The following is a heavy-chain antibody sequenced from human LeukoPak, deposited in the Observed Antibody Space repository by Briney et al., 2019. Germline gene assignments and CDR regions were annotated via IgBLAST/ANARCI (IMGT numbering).Heavy chain of an antibody. CDR2: ISAYNGNT. D-gene: IGHD3-16*01. CDR3: ARGRLRVPRSFDP. CDR1: GYTFTSYG. V-gene: IGHV1-18*01. J-gene: IGHJ5*02. Sequence: ASVKVSCKASGYTFTSYGISWVRQAPGQGLEWMGWISAYNGNTNYAQKFQGRVTMTMNTSISTAYMELSSLRSEDTAVYYCARGRLRVPRSFDPWGQGTLVTVSS.